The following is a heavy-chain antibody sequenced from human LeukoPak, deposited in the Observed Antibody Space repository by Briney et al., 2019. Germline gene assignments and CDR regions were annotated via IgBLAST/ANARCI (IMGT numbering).Heavy chain of an antibody. V-gene: IGHV3-21*01. D-gene: IGHD4-17*01. J-gene: IGHJ3*01. Sequence: PGGSLRLSCSVSGFTFSSYSMNWVRQAPGKGLQWVSSISGGGSYIFYADSVEGRFSVSRDNAKNSVFLQMNSLGAEDTAVYYCARGLGDYDAFDVWGHGTRVTVAP. CDR1: GFTFSSYS. CDR3: ARGLGDYDAFDV. CDR2: ISGGGSYI.